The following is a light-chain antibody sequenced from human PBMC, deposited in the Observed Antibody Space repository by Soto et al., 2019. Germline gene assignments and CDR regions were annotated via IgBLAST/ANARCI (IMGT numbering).Light chain of an antibody. CDR3: AAWDDTLNGLV. CDR1: SSNIGSNY. V-gene: IGLV1-47*01. J-gene: IGLJ2*01. Sequence: VLTQPPSASGTPGQRVTISCSGSSSNIGSNYVYWYQQVPGTAPRLLMYRASQRPSGVPDRFSGSKSGTSASLAISGLRSEDEADYYCAAWDDTLNGLVFGGGTKSPS. CDR2: RAS.